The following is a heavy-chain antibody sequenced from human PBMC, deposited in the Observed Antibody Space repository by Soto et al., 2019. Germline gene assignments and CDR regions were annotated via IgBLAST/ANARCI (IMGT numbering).Heavy chain of an antibody. CDR2: IYYSGST. Sequence: SETLSLTCTVSGGSISSSSYYWGWIRQPPGKGLEWIGSIYYSGSTYYNPSLKSRVTISVDTSKNQFSLKLSSVTAADTAVYYCARRGSSCYAFDPWGQGTLVTVSS. CDR3: ARRGSSCYAFDP. J-gene: IGHJ5*02. CDR1: GGSISSSSYY. V-gene: IGHV4-39*01. D-gene: IGHD2-2*01.